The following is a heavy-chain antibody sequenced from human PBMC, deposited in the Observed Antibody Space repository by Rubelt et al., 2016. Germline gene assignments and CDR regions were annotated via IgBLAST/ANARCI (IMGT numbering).Heavy chain of an antibody. V-gene: IGHV4-39*01. CDR2: IYYSGST. CDR3: VRGGTIRTFDH. Sequence: QLQLQESGPRLVKPSETLSLTCTVSGGSIGSSRYYWGWIRQSPGQGLEWIGSIYYSGSTYCNPSLKSRVTISVDTSKNQFSLKLSSVTAADTTVYYCVRGGTIRTFDHWGQGTLVTVSS. J-gene: IGHJ4*02. D-gene: IGHD3-16*01. CDR1: GGSIGSSRYY.